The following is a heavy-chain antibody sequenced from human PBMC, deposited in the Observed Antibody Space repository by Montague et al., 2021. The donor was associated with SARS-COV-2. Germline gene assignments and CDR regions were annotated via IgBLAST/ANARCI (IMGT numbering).Heavy chain of an antibody. CDR1: GGSISSSSYY. CDR3: ARDPSRQLLLYPVGDYYYGMDV. Sequence: SETLSLTCTVSGGSISSSSYYWGWFRQPPGKGLEWIGSIYYSGSTYYNPSHKSRVTISVDTSKNQISLKLNSVTAADTAVYYCARDPSRQLLLYPVGDYYYGMDVWGQGTTVTVSS. J-gene: IGHJ6*02. CDR2: IYYSGST. V-gene: IGHV4-39*07. D-gene: IGHD2-2*02.